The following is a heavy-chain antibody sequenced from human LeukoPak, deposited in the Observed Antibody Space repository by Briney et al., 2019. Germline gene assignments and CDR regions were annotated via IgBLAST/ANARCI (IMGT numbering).Heavy chain of an antibody. Sequence: GASVKVSCKASGYTFTSYGISWVRQAPGQGLEWMGWISAYNGNTNYAQKLQGRVTMTTDTSTSTAYMELRSLRSDDTAVYYCARNTMVRGKGINWFDPWGQGTLVTVSS. CDR2: ISAYNGNT. CDR1: GYTFTSYG. J-gene: IGHJ5*02. CDR3: ARNTMVRGKGINWFDP. D-gene: IGHD3-10*01. V-gene: IGHV1-18*01.